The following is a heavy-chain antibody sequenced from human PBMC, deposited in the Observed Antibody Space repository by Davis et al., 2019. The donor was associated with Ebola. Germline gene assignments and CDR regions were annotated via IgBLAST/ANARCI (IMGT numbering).Heavy chain of an antibody. D-gene: IGHD3-10*01. Sequence: ASVPVSCQASGYTFTSYGISWVRQAPGHGLEWMGWISAYNGNTNYAQKLQGRVTMTTDTSTSTAYMELRSLRSDDTAVYYCARDMGMVQEANWFDPWGQGTLVTVSS. CDR2: ISAYNGNT. CDR3: ARDMGMVQEANWFDP. V-gene: IGHV1-18*01. CDR1: GYTFTSYG. J-gene: IGHJ5*02.